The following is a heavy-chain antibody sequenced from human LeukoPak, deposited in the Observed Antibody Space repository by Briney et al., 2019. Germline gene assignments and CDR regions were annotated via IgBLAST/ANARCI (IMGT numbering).Heavy chain of an antibody. D-gene: IGHD6-25*01. Sequence: GGSLRLSCAASGFTFDDYAMHWVRQAPGKGLEWVSGVSWNSGNIGYADSVKGRFTISRDNAKNSLYLQMNSLRAEDTALYYCAKATGATQHLWYFDLWGRGTLVTVSS. CDR3: AKATGATQHLWYFDL. CDR1: GFTFDDYA. J-gene: IGHJ2*01. V-gene: IGHV3-9*01. CDR2: VSWNSGNI.